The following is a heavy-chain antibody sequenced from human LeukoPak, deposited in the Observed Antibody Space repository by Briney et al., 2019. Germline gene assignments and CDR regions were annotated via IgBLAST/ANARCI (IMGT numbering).Heavy chain of an antibody. CDR1: GFTFNKFA. V-gene: IGHV3-23*01. J-gene: IGHJ6*02. Sequence: GGSLRLSCEAPGFTFNKFAMSWVRQAPGKGPEWASGIGSSGATIFYTDSVKGRYTISRDNSKNTVYLEMNNLRAEDTAIYYCAKVAVGPLSRPTHVALYYGMDVWGQGTTVTVSS. CDR3: AKVAVGPLSRPTHVALYYGMDV. CDR2: IGSSGATI. D-gene: IGHD2-8*01.